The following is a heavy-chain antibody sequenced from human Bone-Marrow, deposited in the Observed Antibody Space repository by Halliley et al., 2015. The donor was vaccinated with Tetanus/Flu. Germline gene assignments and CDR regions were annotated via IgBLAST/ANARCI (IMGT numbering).Heavy chain of an antibody. Sequence: SSLSGGGRRKYYPGAVKGPFTISRDNAKNSVFLQMNSLRAEDMAMYYCAREYSSSSGRAFDFWGQGTMVTVTS. V-gene: IGHV3-11*04. CDR3: AREYSSSSGRAFDF. CDR2: LSGGGRRK. J-gene: IGHJ3*01. D-gene: IGHD6-6*01.